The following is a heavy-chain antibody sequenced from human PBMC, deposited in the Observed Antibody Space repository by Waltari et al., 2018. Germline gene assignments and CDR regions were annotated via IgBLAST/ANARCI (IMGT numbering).Heavy chain of an antibody. D-gene: IGHD3-16*02. CDR2: ISSSGSTI. CDR3: GYYVWGSYRLSDY. CDR1: GFTFSSYE. J-gene: IGHJ4*02. Sequence: EVQLVESGGGLVQPGGSLRLSCAASGFTFSSYEMNWVRQAPGKGLEWVSYISSSGSTIYYADSVKGRFTIARDNAKNSLYLQMNSLRAEDTAVYYCGYYVWGSYRLSDYWGQGTLVTVSS. V-gene: IGHV3-48*03.